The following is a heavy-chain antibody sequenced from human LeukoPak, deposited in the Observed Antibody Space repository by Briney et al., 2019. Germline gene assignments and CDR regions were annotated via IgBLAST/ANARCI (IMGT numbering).Heavy chain of an antibody. CDR1: GFTFSSYA. CDR2: ISYDGSNK. J-gene: IGHJ4*02. D-gene: IGHD3-22*01. V-gene: IGHV3-30-3*01. CDR3: AKGRITMIVVVESDY. Sequence: GGSLRLSCAASGFTFSSYAMHWVRQAPGKGLEWVAVISYDGSNKYYADSVKGRFTISRDNSKNTLYLQMNSLRAEDTAVYYCAKGRITMIVVVESDYWGQGTLVTVSS.